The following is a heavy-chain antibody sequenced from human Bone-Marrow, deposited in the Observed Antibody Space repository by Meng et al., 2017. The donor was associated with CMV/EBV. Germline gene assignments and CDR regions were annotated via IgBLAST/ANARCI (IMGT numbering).Heavy chain of an antibody. V-gene: IGHV3-7*01. CDR2: IKHDGSEK. J-gene: IGHJ3*02. D-gene: IGHD3-3*01. Sequence: GESLKISCAGSGFTFSSYWMSWVRQAPGKGLEWVANIKHDGSEKYYVDSVTGRFSISRDNAENSLYLQMNSLRAEDTAVYYCARDLYDFWSGYYSSAFDIWGQGTMVTVSS. CDR3: ARDLYDFWSGYYSSAFDI. CDR1: GFTFSSYW.